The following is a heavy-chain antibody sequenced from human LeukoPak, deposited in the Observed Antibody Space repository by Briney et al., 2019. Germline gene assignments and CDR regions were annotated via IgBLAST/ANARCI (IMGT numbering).Heavy chain of an antibody. CDR2: ISSSSSTI. CDR3: ARVMRGASRSPFDY. CDR1: GFTFSSYS. J-gene: IGHJ4*02. Sequence: GGSLRLSCAASGFTFSSYSMNWVRQAPGKGLEWVSYISSSSSTIYYADSVKGRFTISRDNAKNSLYLQMNSLRDEDTAVYYCARVMRGASRSPFDYWGQGTLATVSS. D-gene: IGHD2-15*01. V-gene: IGHV3-48*02.